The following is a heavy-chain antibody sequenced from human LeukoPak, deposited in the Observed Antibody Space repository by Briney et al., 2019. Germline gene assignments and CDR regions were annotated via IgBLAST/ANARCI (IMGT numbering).Heavy chain of an antibody. CDR1: GFTFEDYT. CDR3: VKDLSYESSGYVFDY. Sequence: PGGSLRLSCAASGFTFEDYTMHWARQAPGKTLEWVSLISWDGTTYYTDSVKGRFTISRDNSENSLYLQMDSLRSEDTAFYYCVKDLSYESSGYVFDYWGQGTLVTVSS. D-gene: IGHD3-22*01. CDR2: ISWDGTT. V-gene: IGHV3-43*01. J-gene: IGHJ4*02.